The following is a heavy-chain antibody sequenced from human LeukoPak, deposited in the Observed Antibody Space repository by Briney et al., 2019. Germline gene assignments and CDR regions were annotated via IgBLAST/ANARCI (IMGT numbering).Heavy chain of an antibody. CDR2: INPNSGGK. CDR3: ARGRSGYSNFDY. J-gene: IGHJ4*02. Sequence: ASVKLSCKASGYTVTGYYMLWVRQAPGQRLEGMGWINPNSGGKNYAQKFQGRVTMTRDTSISTDYMELSRLRSDDTAVYYCARGRSGYSNFDYWGQGTLVTVSS. V-gene: IGHV1-2*02. CDR1: GYTVTGYY. D-gene: IGHD3-3*01.